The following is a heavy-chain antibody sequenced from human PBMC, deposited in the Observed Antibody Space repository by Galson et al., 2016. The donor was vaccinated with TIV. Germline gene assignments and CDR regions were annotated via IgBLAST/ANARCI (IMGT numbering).Heavy chain of an antibody. Sequence: SVKVSCKASGYTFSSYSINWVRQAPGQGLEWMGWISGYSGNTNYAQKFQGRVNMTTDTSTGTAYMELRSMRSDDTAVYYCARGATVTPYSLFDYWGQGTLVTVFS. V-gene: IGHV1-18*04. J-gene: IGHJ4*02. CDR3: ARGATVTPYSLFDY. CDR1: GYTFSSYS. CDR2: ISGYSGNT. D-gene: IGHD4-17*01.